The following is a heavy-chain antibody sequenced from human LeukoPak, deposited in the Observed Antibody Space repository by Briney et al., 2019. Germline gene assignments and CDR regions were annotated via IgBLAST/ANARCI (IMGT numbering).Heavy chain of an antibody. CDR1: GFTFTKYW. CDR3: AREVWGPEY. V-gene: IGHV3-7*01. Sequence: GGYLRLSCAASGFTFTKYWMTWVRQAPGKGLEWVSNIKQDGSDKNYMDSVKGRFTISRDNTKNSVYLQMSSLRAEDTAVYYCAREVWGPEYWGQGTLVTVSS. J-gene: IGHJ4*02. D-gene: IGHD1-14*01. CDR2: IKQDGSDK.